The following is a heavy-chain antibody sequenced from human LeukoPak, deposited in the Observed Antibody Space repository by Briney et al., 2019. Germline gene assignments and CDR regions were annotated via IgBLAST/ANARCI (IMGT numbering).Heavy chain of an antibody. Sequence: GGSLRLSCAASGFTFTTYAMSWVRQAPGKGLEWVSAIGGGGVRTYYADSVKGRFTISRDNSKNTLYLQMNSLRAEDTAIYYCAKGGSSGGSCYFDYWGQGTLVSVSS. CDR1: GFTFTTYA. D-gene: IGHD2-15*01. CDR3: AKGGSSGGSCYFDY. J-gene: IGHJ4*02. V-gene: IGHV3-23*01. CDR2: IGGGGVRT.